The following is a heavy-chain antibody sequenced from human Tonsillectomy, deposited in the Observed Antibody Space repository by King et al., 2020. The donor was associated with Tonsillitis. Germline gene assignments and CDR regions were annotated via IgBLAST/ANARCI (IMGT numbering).Heavy chain of an antibody. CDR3: ARDGASGYDPIPFDY. J-gene: IGHJ4*02. D-gene: IGHD5-12*01. CDR2: INPNSGGT. V-gene: IGHV1-2*02. CDR1: GYTFTGYY. Sequence: VQLVESGAEVKKPGASVKVSCKPSGYTFTGYYMHWVRQAPGQGLEWMGWINPNSGGTNYAQTFQGRVTMTRDTCISTAYMELSRLRSDDTAVYYCARDGASGYDPIPFDYWGQGTLVTVSS.